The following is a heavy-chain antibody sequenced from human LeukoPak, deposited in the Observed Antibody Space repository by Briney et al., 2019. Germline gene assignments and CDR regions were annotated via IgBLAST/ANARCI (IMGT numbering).Heavy chain of an antibody. D-gene: IGHD6-19*01. J-gene: IGHJ6*03. V-gene: IGHV4-38-2*02. Sequence: SETLSLTCTVSGYSISSGYYWGWIRQPPGKGLEWIGSIYHSGSTYYNPSLKSRVTISVDTSKNQFSLKLSSVTAADTAVYYCAREGSSGWNPAYYYYMDVWGKGTTVTVSS. CDR2: IYHSGST. CDR1: GYSISSGYY. CDR3: AREGSSGWNPAYYYYMDV.